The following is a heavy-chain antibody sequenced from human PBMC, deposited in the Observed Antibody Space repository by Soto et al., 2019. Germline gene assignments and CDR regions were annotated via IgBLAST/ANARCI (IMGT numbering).Heavy chain of an antibody. CDR1: GFTFSSYS. Sequence: EVQLVESGGALVQPGGSLRLSCAASGFTFSSYSMNWVRQAPGKGLEWVSYISNSNSTIYYADSVKGRFTISRDNAKNSLYLQMNSLRAEDTAVYYCARVTTVVTPGYWGQGTLVTVSS. D-gene: IGHD4-17*01. V-gene: IGHV3-48*01. CDR2: ISNSNSTI. J-gene: IGHJ4*02. CDR3: ARVTTVVTPGY.